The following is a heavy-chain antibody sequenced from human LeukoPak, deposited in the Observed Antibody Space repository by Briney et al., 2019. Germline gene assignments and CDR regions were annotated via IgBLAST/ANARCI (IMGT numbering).Heavy chain of an antibody. CDR1: GFTFSSYA. J-gene: IGHJ4*02. CDR3: AKDLSGYDLYYFDY. D-gene: IGHD5-12*01. Sequence: PGGSQRLSCAASGFTFSSYAMSWVRQAPGKGLEWVSAISGSGGSTYYADSVKGRFTISRDNSKNTLYLQMNSLRAEDTAVYYCAKDLSGYDLYYFDYWGQGTLVTVSS. V-gene: IGHV3-23*01. CDR2: ISGSGGST.